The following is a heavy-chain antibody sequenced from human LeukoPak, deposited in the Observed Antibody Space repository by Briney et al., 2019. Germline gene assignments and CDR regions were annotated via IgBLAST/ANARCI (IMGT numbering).Heavy chain of an antibody. J-gene: IGHJ4*02. CDR3: ASIAVDGSLYFDY. V-gene: IGHV4-39*01. D-gene: IGHD6-19*01. Sequence: PSETLSLTCTVSGGSISSYYWGWIRQPPGKGLEWIGSIYYSGSTYYNPSLKSRVTISVDTSKNQFSLKLSSVTAADTAVYYCASIAVDGSLYFDYWGQGTLVTVSS. CDR1: GGSISSYY. CDR2: IYYSGST.